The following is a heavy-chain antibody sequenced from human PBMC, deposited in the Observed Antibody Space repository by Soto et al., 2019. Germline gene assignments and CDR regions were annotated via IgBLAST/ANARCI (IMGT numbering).Heavy chain of an antibody. CDR1: GFSRRTSGVG. D-gene: IGHD2-21*02. CDR2: IYWDNDK. J-gene: IGHJ6*02. V-gene: IGHV2-5*02. Sequence: QITLKESGPTLVKPTQTLTLTCTFSGFSRRTSGVGVGWIRQPPGQALEWLALIYWDNDKRYSPSLKSRLTITKDTSENPVVLTMTNMDPVEPSKFYCAQSRGGCDCLQAYASHYYYGVDVWGQGTTVTVSS. CDR3: AQSRGGCDCLQAYASHYYYGVDV.